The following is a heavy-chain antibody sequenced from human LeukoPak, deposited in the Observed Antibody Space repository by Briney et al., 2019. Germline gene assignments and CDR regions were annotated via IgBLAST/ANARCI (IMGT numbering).Heavy chain of an antibody. Sequence: GGSLRLSCAASGFVFSSYSMNWVRQAPGKGLEWVSSISSESAHILYAEPVKGRFTISRDNSKNTLYLQMNSLRAEDTAVYYCAKDYDFWSGYSPEFDYWGQGTLVTVSS. J-gene: IGHJ4*02. CDR3: AKDYDFWSGYSPEFDY. V-gene: IGHV3-21*01. CDR1: GFVFSSYS. D-gene: IGHD3-3*01. CDR2: ISSESAHI.